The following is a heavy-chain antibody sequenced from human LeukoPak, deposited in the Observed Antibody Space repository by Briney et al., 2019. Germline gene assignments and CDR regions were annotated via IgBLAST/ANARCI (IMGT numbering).Heavy chain of an antibody. CDR2: SSTFNGNT. Sequence: ASVKVSCKASGYIFTTYGISWVRQAPGQGLEWMGWSSTFNGNTNYAQKVQGRVTMTTDTATSTAYMELSSLRSEDTAVYYCASGRGRYDFWSGHAYWGQGTLVTVSS. V-gene: IGHV1-18*01. CDR3: ASGRGRYDFWSGHAY. CDR1: GYIFTTYG. D-gene: IGHD3-3*01. J-gene: IGHJ4*02.